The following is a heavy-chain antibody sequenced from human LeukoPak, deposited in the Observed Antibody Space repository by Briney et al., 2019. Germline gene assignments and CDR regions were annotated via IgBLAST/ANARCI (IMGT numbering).Heavy chain of an antibody. CDR2: IDPGDSNT. Sequence: GESLKISCKASGYIFTVYSIAWVRQMPGKGLEWMGIIDPGDSNTKYSPSFQGQVTISADKSISTAYLQWSGLKASDTAMYYCARRDAAWNDDAFDIWGQGTMVTVSS. D-gene: IGHD1-1*01. CDR3: ARRDAAWNDDAFDI. CDR1: GYIFTVYS. V-gene: IGHV5-51*01. J-gene: IGHJ3*02.